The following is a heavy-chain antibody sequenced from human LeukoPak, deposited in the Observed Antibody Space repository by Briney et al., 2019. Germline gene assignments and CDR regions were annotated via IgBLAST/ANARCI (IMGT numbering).Heavy chain of an antibody. J-gene: IGHJ4*02. CDR3: AKGTLYYGSGSYPRY. CDR2: ISGSGDDT. D-gene: IGHD3-10*01. CDR1: GFPFSSYA. V-gene: IGHV3-23*01. Sequence: GGSLRLSCVVSGFPFSSYAMSWVRQAPGKGLEWVSGISGSGDDTYYAASVKGRFIVSRDTSKNTLYLQMNSLRAEDTAVYYCAKGTLYYGSGSYPRYWGQGTLVTVSS.